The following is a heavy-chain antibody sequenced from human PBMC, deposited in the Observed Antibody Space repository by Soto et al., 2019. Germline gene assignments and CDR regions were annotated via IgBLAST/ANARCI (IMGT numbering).Heavy chain of an antibody. V-gene: IGHV1-18*04. CDR2: SGNT. J-gene: IGHJ4*02. CDR3: PSATDDFTSRYNDEY. Sequence: QVQLVQSGAEVKKPGASVTVSCKASGYTFSRHGISWVRQAPGQGLEWMAWSGNTNYAQKFQSRLTLTTNPSTRTAYMELLGLRSDETAVYYSPSATDDFTSRYNDEYWGQGTLVT. D-gene: IGHD3-3*01. CDR1: GYTFSRHG.